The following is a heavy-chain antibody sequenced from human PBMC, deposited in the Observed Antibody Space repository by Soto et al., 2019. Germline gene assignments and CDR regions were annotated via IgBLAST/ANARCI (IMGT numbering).Heavy chain of an antibody. CDR3: AIGLAMWDIVVVVAAGDAFDI. J-gene: IGHJ3*02. CDR1: GYTFTSYD. CDR2: MNPNSGNT. D-gene: IGHD2-15*01. Sequence: QVQLVQSGAEVKKPGASVKVSCKASGYTFTSYDINWVRQATGQGLEWMGWMNPNSGNTGYAQKFQGRVTMTRNTSISTAYMELSSLRSEDTAVYYCAIGLAMWDIVVVVAAGDAFDIWGQGTMVTVAS. V-gene: IGHV1-8*01.